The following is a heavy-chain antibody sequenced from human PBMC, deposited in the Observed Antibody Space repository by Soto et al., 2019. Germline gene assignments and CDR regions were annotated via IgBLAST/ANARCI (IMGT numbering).Heavy chain of an antibody. Sequence: SETLSLTCSVSGGSVRSGNHFWNWIRQPPGRGLEWLGYMYYTGVTNYNPSLKSRVSMSVDTSKDQFSLNLTSLTAADTAVYYCARGGEPLGYYGLDVWGQGTTVTVSS. CDR2: MYYTGVT. CDR1: GGSVRSGNHF. CDR3: ARGGEPLGYYGLDV. J-gene: IGHJ6*02. V-gene: IGHV4-61*01.